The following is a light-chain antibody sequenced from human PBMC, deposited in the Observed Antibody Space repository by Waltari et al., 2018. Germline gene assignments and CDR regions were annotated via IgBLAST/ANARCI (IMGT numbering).Light chain of an antibody. CDR1: QSLTKRY. Sequence: VLTQSPGTLYLSPGERATLSCRASQSLTKRYLAWYQQKPGQAPRLLIYGASSRAAGIPDRFSGSGSVTDFTLTISRLEPEDFAVYYCQQYGSSVLYTFGQGTKLEIK. V-gene: IGKV3-20*01. J-gene: IGKJ2*01. CDR3: QQYGSSVLYT. CDR2: GAS.